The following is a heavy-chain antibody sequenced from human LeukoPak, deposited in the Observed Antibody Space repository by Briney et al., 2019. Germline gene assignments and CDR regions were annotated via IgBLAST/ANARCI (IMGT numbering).Heavy chain of an antibody. Sequence: ASVKVSCKASGYTFTSYGISWVRQAPGQGLEWMGWISAYNGNTNYAQKLQGRVTMTTDTSTSTAYMELRSLRSDDTAVYYCARVEGGGNSGETGFDYWGQGTLVTVSS. CDR2: ISAYNGNT. D-gene: IGHD4-23*01. V-gene: IGHV1-18*01. CDR1: GYTFTSYG. CDR3: ARVEGGGNSGETGFDY. J-gene: IGHJ4*02.